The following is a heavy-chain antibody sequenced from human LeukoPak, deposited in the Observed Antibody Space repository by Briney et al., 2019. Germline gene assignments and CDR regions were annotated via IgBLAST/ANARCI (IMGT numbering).Heavy chain of an antibody. CDR1: GFTFSSYS. CDR3: ARATGATVNYFDY. V-gene: IGHV3-21*01. J-gene: IGHJ4*02. CDR2: ISSSSSYI. D-gene: IGHD1-26*01. Sequence: GGSLRLSCAASGFTFSSYSMNWVRQAPGKGLEWVSSISSSSSYIYYADSVKGRFTISRDNAKNSLYLQMNSLRAEDTAVYYCARATGATVNYFDYWGQGTVVTVSS.